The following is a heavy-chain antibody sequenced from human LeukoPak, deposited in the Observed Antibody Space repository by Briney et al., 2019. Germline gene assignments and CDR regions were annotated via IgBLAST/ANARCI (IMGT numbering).Heavy chain of an antibody. CDR1: GFTFSNYY. J-gene: IGHJ5*02. CDR3: ARDPSQYSSSWYWWFDP. D-gene: IGHD6-13*01. Sequence: PGGSLRLSCEASGFTFSNYYMSWIRQAPGKGLEWVSHIKGNGATTYYADSVKGRFTISRDNSKNTLYLQMNSLRAEDTAVYYCARDPSQYSSSWYWWFDPWGQGTLVTVSS. V-gene: IGHV3-11*04. CDR2: IKGNGATT.